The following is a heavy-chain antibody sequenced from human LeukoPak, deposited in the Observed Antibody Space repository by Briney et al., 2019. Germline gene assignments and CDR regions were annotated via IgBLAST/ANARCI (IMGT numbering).Heavy chain of an antibody. CDR3: ASALLTGSYGDY. Sequence: GGSLRLSCAASGFTVSNNFMIWVRQAPGEGLEWASLIYGSGNTYYADSVKGRFAISRDNSKNTLYLQMNSLRAEDTAVYYCASALLTGSYGDYWGQGTLVTVSS. D-gene: IGHD1-26*01. J-gene: IGHJ4*02. CDR1: GFTVSNNF. V-gene: IGHV3-53*01. CDR2: IYGSGNT.